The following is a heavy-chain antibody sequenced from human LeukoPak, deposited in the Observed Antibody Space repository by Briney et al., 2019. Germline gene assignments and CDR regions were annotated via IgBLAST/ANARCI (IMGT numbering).Heavy chain of an antibody. D-gene: IGHD3-10*01. Sequence: GGSLRLSCAASGFTFSSYAMHWVRQAPGKGLEWVADISYDGSNKYYADSVKGRFTISRDNSKNTLYLQMNSLRAEDTAVYYCARDYYGSGSYPYYYYGMDLWGQGTTVTVSS. V-gene: IGHV3-30*04. CDR1: GFTFSSYA. CDR2: ISYDGSNK. CDR3: ARDYYGSGSYPYYYYGMDL. J-gene: IGHJ6*02.